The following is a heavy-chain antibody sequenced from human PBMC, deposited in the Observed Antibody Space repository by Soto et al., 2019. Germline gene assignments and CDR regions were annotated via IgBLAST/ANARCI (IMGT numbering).Heavy chain of an antibody. CDR1: GYTFTSYG. CDR2: ISAHNGNT. Sequence: GASVKVSCKASGYTFTSYGITWVRQAPGQGLEWMGWISAHNGNTNYAQKLQGRVTMTTDTSTSTAYMELRSLRSDDTAVYYCAGLDYYDSSGYPMGDAFDIWGQGTMVTVSS. J-gene: IGHJ3*02. D-gene: IGHD3-22*01. CDR3: AGLDYYDSSGYPMGDAFDI. V-gene: IGHV1-18*01.